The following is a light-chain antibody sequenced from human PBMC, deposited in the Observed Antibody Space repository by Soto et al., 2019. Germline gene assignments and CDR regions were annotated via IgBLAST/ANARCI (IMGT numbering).Light chain of an antibody. J-gene: IGKJ1*01. CDR2: DAS. V-gene: IGKV3-11*01. CDR1: QSVSND. Sequence: EIVLTQSPVTLSLSPGDRAALSCRASQSVSNDLIWYQQKPGQAPRLLIYDASNRATGIPARFTGSGSGTAFTLTISSLQSEDLAVYYCQQYDDWPETFGQGTKVEIK. CDR3: QQYDDWPET.